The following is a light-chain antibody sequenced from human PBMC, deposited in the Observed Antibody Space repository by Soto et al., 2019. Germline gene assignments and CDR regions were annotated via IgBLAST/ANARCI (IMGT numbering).Light chain of an antibody. CDR1: SSDVGGYNF. J-gene: IGLJ2*01. Sequence: QSALTQPASVSGSPGQSITISCIGTSSDVGGYNFVSWYQQHPGKAPKLMIYEVSNRPSGVSTRFSGSKSGNTASLTISGLQAEDEADYYCSLYRSTGILLFGGGTKVTVL. CDR3: SLYRSTGILL. CDR2: EVS. V-gene: IGLV2-14*01.